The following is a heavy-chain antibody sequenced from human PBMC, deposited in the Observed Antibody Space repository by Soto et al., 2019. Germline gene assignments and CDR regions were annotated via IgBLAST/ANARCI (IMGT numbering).Heavy chain of an antibody. CDR1: GYNFTNYL. V-gene: IGHV5-51*01. CDR3: AASIFHYGMDV. J-gene: IGHJ6*02. CDR2: IYPGDSDT. Sequence: GESLKLSCNCSGYNFTNYLIGCVRQMPGKGLEWMGIIYPGDSDTKYNPSFQGQVTISADKSITTTYLQWSSLKASDTAIYYCAASIFHYGMDVWGQGTTVTVS.